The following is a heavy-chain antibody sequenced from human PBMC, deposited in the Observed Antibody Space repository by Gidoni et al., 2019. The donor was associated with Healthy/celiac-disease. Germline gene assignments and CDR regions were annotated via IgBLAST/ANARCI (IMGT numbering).Heavy chain of an antibody. D-gene: IGHD2-2*01. J-gene: IGHJ6*02. CDR2: ISAYNGNT. Sequence: QVQLVQSGAEVKKPGASVKVSCKASGYTFTSYGISWVRQAPGQGLEWMGWISAYNGNTNYAQKLQGRVTMTTDTSTSTAYMELRSLRSDDTAVYYCARSEYQLLHTAYYYYGMDVWGQGTTVTVSS. CDR3: ARSEYQLLHTAYYYYGMDV. V-gene: IGHV1-18*01. CDR1: GYTFTSYG.